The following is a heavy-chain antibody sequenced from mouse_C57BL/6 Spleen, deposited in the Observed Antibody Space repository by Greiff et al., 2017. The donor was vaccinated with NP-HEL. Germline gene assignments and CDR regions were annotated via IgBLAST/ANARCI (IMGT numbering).Heavy chain of an antibody. J-gene: IGHJ2*01. V-gene: IGHV1-15*01. Sequence: QVQLQQSGAELVRPGASVTLSCKASGYTFTDYEMHWVKQTPVHGLEWIGAIDPETGGTAYNQKFKGKAILTSDKSSSTAYMQLHSLTSVDSAVYYCTKLNDYWGQGTTLTVSS. CDR3: TKLNDY. CDR1: GYTFTDYE. CDR2: IDPETGGT.